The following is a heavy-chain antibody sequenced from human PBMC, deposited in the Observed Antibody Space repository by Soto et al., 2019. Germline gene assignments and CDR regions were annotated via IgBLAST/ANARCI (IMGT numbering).Heavy chain of an antibody. J-gene: IGHJ3*01. V-gene: IGHV3-23*01. D-gene: IGHD4-17*01. CDR1: GFTFSSYA. Sequence: PVGSLRLSCAASGFTFSSYAMSWVRQVPGKGLEWVSTISDAAGSAYYVDSVKGRFTISRDNSKKTLYLQMNSLRAEDSAVYYCARPYGGKIGDAPDLWGPGTMVTVSS. CDR3: ARPYGGKIGDAPDL. CDR2: ISDAAGSA.